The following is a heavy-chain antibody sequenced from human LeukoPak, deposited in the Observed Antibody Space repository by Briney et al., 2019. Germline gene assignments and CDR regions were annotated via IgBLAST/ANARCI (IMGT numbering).Heavy chain of an antibody. CDR1: GFNFRIYN. V-gene: IGHV3-21*01. J-gene: IGHJ4*02. Sequence: GGSLRLSCAASGFNFRIYNMNWVRQAPGKGLEWVSSISMSSSYIYYADSVRGRFTISRDNANNSLYLQMHSLRGEDTAVYYCARFGAMAPFDYWGQGTLVTVSS. CDR2: ISMSSSYI. CDR3: ARFGAMAPFDY. D-gene: IGHD5-18*01.